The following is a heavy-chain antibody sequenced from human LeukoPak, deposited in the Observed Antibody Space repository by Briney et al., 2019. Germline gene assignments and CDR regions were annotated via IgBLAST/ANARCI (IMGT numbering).Heavy chain of an antibody. CDR2: IYPGDSDT. Sequence: GESLKISCKSSGYSFTGYWIGWGRRLPGKGLEWIGIIYPGDSDTRYSPSFQGQVTISADKSIRTAYLQWSSLKASDTAMYYCASRIDSSGWLYFDFWGQGTLVTVSS. CDR1: GYSFTGYW. V-gene: IGHV5-51*01. D-gene: IGHD6-19*01. CDR3: ASRIDSSGWLYFDF. J-gene: IGHJ4*02.